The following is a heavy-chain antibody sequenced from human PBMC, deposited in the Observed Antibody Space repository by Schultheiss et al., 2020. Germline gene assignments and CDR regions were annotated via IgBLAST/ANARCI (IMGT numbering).Heavy chain of an antibody. CDR3: AKAEQVTTLLDGMDV. CDR1: GFTFGDYA. D-gene: IGHD4-17*01. V-gene: IGHV3-49*04. Sequence: GGSLRLSCTGSGFTFGDYAVSWVRLAPGKGLEWVAFIRNKAYGARTEYAASVKGRFNISRDDSKSIAYLQMDALKTEDTAVYYCAKAEQVTTLLDGMDVWGQGTTVTVSS. J-gene: IGHJ6*02. CDR2: IRNKAYGART.